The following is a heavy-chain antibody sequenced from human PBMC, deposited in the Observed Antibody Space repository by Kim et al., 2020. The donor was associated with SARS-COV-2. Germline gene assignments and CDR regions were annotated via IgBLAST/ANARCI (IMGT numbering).Heavy chain of an antibody. V-gene: IGHV3-74*01. CDR2: NGSGT. CDR3: ARRAVDSSGTYYFDY. J-gene: IGHJ4*02. D-gene: IGHD3-22*01. Sequence: GGSLRLSCAASGFTFSRYWMHWVRQPPGKGLVWVSRNGSGTSYADSVKGRFTISRDNAKNTLYLQMNSLRAEDTALYYCARRAVDSSGTYYFDYWGQGTL. CDR1: GFTFSRYW.